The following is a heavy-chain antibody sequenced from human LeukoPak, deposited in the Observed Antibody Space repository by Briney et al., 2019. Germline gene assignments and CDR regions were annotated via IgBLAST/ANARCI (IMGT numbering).Heavy chain of an antibody. Sequence: PGGSLRLSCVASGFTFDSSWMNWVRQPPGRGLEWVANINPHGSEKRYVDSVKGRFTTSRDNSKNTLYLQLNSLRAEDTAIYYCAKDIAVAGTGVDAFDIWGQGTMVTVSS. J-gene: IGHJ3*02. CDR1: GFTFDSSW. V-gene: IGHV3-7*03. CDR2: INPHGSEK. CDR3: AKDIAVAGTGVDAFDI. D-gene: IGHD6-19*01.